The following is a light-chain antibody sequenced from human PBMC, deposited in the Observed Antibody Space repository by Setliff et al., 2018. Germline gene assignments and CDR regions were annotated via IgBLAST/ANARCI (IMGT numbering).Light chain of an antibody. V-gene: IGLV2-8*01. Sequence: QSALTQPPSASGSPGQSVTISCTGTSSDVGGYNYVSWYQQHPGKAPQLIIFEVSRRPSGVPDRFSGSKSGNTASLTVSGLQADDEADYYCSSYAGNYHYVFGTGTKVT. CDR2: EVS. J-gene: IGLJ1*01. CDR3: SSYAGNYHYV. CDR1: SSDVGGYNY.